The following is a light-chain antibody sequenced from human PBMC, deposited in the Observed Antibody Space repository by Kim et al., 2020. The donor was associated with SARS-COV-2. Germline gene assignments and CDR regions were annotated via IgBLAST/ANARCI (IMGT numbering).Light chain of an antibody. CDR1: QSVSSD. CDR2: GAS. J-gene: IGKJ1*01. Sequence: PGESATLSCRASQSVSSDLAWYQQRPGQAPRLLIFGASTRATDIPARFSGSGSGTEFTLTISSLQSEDFAVYYCQQYNKWPPTWTFGQGTKVDIK. V-gene: IGKV3-15*01. CDR3: QQYNKWPPTWT.